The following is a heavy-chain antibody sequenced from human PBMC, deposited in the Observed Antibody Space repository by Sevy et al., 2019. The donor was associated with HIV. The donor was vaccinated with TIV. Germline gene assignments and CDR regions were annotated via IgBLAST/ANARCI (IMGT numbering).Heavy chain of an antibody. CDR3: ARAVQEISTWRSDY. J-gene: IGHJ4*02. CDR2: ISSTSAYI. V-gene: IGHV3-21*01. Sequence: GGSLRLSCAASGFTFSSYRMTWVRQAPGKGLEWVSCISSTSAYINYADSVKGRFTISRDNAKNLLYLQMDSLRAEDTAVYYCARAVQEISTWRSDYWGQGTLVTVSS. CDR1: GFTFSSYR. D-gene: IGHD3-10*01.